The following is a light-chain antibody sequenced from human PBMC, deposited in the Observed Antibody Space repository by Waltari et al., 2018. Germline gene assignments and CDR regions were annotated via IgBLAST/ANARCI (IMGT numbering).Light chain of an antibody. CDR3: YSAADNNLV. V-gene: IGLV3-27*01. CDR1: VLAKKY. J-gene: IGLJ2*01. CDR2: KDS. Sequence: SYELTQPSSVSVSPGQTARITCSGDVLAKKYDRWFQQKPGQAPVLVIYKDSERPPGIPERFSGSSSGTTVTLTISGAQVEDEADYYCYSAADNNLVFGGGTKLTVL.